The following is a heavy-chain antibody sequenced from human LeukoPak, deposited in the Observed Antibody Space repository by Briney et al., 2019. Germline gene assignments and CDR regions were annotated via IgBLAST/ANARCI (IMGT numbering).Heavy chain of an antibody. V-gene: IGHV4-39*07. Sequence: SETLSLTCTVSGVSISSGSYYWGWIRQPPGKGLEWIGSIYYSGNTQYNPSLKSRVTISIDTSKNQFSLKLSSVTAADTAVYYCARGGRDHYYYFDYWGQGTLATVSS. CDR1: GVSISSGSYY. J-gene: IGHJ4*02. CDR3: ARGGRDHYYYFDY. D-gene: IGHD2/OR15-2a*01. CDR2: IYYSGNT.